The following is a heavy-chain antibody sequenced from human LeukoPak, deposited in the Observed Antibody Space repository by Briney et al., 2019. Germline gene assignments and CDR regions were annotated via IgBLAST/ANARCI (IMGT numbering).Heavy chain of an antibody. V-gene: IGHV1-2*02. CDR3: ARDSCSSTSCLSIDDY. D-gene: IGHD2-2*01. CDR1: GYTFIGYY. J-gene: IGHJ4*02. CDR2: INPNSGGT. Sequence: ASVKVSFKASGYTFIGYYMHWVRQAPGQGLEWMGWINPNSGGTNYAQKFQGRVTMTRDTSISTVYMELSRLRSDDTAVYYCARDSCSSTSCLSIDDYWGQGTLVTVSS.